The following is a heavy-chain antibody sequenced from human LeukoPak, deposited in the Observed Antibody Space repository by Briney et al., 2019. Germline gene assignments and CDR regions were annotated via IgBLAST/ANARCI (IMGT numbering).Heavy chain of an antibody. CDR2: MSYDGSSK. CDR1: GFIFSSYA. D-gene: IGHD6-13*01. J-gene: IGHJ4*02. V-gene: IGHV3-30-3*01. Sequence: GRSLRLSCAASGFIFSSYAMHWVRQTPGNGLEWLAVMSYDGSSKFYVDSVKGRFTISRDNSRNTLYLQMDSLRAEHTAVYYCATGGTSSWSDFDYWGQGALVTVSS. CDR3: ATGGTSSWSDFDY.